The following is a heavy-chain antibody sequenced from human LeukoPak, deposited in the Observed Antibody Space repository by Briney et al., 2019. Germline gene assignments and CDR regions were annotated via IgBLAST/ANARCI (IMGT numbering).Heavy chain of an antibody. Sequence: PGGSLRLSCAASGFTFDDYAMHWVRQAPGKGLEWVSGISSDGSSTSYADSVKGRFTISRDNAKKTLYLQMNSVRAEDTAVYYCARDFKEADPWGQGTLVTVSS. J-gene: IGHJ5*02. CDR3: ARDFKEADP. V-gene: IGHV3-74*01. CDR1: GFTFDDYA. CDR2: ISSDGSST.